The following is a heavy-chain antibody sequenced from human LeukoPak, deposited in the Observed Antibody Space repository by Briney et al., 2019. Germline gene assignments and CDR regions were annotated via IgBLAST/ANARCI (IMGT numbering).Heavy chain of an antibody. V-gene: IGHV1-46*01. Sequence: ASVKVSCKASGYTLTNYYMHWVRQAPGQGHEWMGIINPRGGSTTYAHKFQGRVTMATDTSTSTVYMEFSSLRSEDTAVYYCARAEYYPGLVGKDWFDPWGQGTLVTVSS. J-gene: IGHJ5*02. CDR3: ARAEYYPGLVGKDWFDP. D-gene: IGHD1-26*01. CDR1: GYTLTNYY. CDR2: INPRGGST.